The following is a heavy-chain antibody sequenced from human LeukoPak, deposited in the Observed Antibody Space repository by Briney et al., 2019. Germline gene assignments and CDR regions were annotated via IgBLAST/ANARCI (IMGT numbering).Heavy chain of an antibody. CDR1: GFTFSSYW. D-gene: IGHD3-16*01. J-gene: IGHJ6*02. CDR2: IKQDGSEK. V-gene: IGHV3-7*03. CDR3: ARGGGLDV. Sequence: GGSLRLSCAASGFTFSSYWMSWVRQAPGKGLEWVANIKQDGSEKYYVDSVKGRFTISRDNAKNSLYLQMSNLRAEDTAVYFCARGGGLDVWGLGATVTVSS.